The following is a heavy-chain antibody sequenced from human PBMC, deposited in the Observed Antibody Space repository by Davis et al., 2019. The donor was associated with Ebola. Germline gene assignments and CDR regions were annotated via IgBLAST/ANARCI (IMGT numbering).Heavy chain of an antibody. J-gene: IGHJ5*02. Sequence: SETLSLTCAVYGGSFSGYYWSWIRQPPGKGLEWIGEINHSGSTNYNPSLKSRVTMSMDTSKNQFSLKLSSVTAADTAVYYCASKPNNWFDPWGQGTLVTVSS. CDR2: INHSGST. V-gene: IGHV4-34*01. CDR1: GGSFSGYY. CDR3: ASKPNNWFDP.